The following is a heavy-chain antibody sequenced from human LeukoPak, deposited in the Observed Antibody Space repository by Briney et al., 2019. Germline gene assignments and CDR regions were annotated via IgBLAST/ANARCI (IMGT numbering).Heavy chain of an antibody. J-gene: IGHJ4*02. D-gene: IGHD3-3*01. CDR2: IKYDGDEK. CDR3: ARDQNRGYDFWSGPYPYYFDY. Sequence: PGGSLRLSCAASGFIFSTYWMTWVRQAPGKGLEWVATIKYDGDEKFYVDSVTGRFTISRDNAKNSLYLQMNSLRAEDTAVYYCARDQNRGYDFWSGPYPYYFDYWGQGTLVTVSS. V-gene: IGHV3-7*03. CDR1: GFIFSTYW.